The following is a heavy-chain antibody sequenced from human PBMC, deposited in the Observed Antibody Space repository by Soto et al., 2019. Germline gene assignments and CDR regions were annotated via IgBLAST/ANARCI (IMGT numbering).Heavy chain of an antibody. Sequence: CVASCRCTVSSDSINLVLQAPGKGLEWVSSISSSSSYIYYADSVKGRFTISRDNAKNSLYLQMNSLRAEDTAVYYCASGTAMVSYGMDVWGQGTTVTVSS. CDR3: ASGTAMVSYGMDV. V-gene: IGHV3-21*01. CDR1: RCTVSSDS. D-gene: IGHD5-18*01. CDR2: ISSSSSYI. J-gene: IGHJ6*02.